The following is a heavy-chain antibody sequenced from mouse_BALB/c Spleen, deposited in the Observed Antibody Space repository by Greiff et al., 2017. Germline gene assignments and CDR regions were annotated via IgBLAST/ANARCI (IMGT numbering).Heavy chain of an antibody. CDR1: GYTFTDYN. CDR3: ARRGGLSNWVFAY. V-gene: IGHV1S29*02. J-gene: IGHJ3*01. D-gene: IGHD4-1*01. CDR2: IYPYNGGT. Sequence: EVQLQQSGPELVKPGASVKISCKASGYTFTDYNMHWVKQSHGKSLEWIGYIYPYNGGTGYNQKFKSKATLTVDNSSSTAYMELRSLTSEDSAVYYCARRGGLSNWVFAYWGQGTLVTVSA.